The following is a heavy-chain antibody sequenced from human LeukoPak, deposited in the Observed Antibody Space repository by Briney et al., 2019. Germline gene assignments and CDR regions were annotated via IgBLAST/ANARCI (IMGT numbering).Heavy chain of an antibody. J-gene: IGHJ4*02. CDR3: TTTADTAMGIDY. D-gene: IGHD5-18*01. Sequence: GGSLRLSCAASGFNFNKAWKSWVRQAPEKGLARVGRIKSKTDGGTTDYAAPVKGRFTISRDDSKNTLYLQMNSLKTEDTAVYYCTTTADTAMGIDYWGQGTLVTVSS. CDR2: IKSKTDGGTT. CDR1: GFNFNKAW. V-gene: IGHV3-15*01.